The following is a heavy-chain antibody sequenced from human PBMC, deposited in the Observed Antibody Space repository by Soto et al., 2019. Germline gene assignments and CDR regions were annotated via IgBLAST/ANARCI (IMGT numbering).Heavy chain of an antibody. J-gene: IGHJ3*02. D-gene: IGHD2-15*01. Sequence: EVQLVESGGGLVQPGGSLRLSCAASGFTFSSYEMNWVRQAPGKGLEWVSYISSSGSTIYYADSVKGRFTISRDNVKNSLYLQMNSLRAEDTAVYYCARDRIGGYCSGGSCYGADAFDIWGQGTMVTVSS. CDR1: GFTFSSYE. V-gene: IGHV3-48*03. CDR3: ARDRIGGYCSGGSCYGADAFDI. CDR2: ISSSGSTI.